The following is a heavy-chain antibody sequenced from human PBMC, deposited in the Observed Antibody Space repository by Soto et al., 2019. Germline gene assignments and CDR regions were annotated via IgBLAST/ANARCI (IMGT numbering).Heavy chain of an antibody. CDR1: GGSLGGYY. D-gene: IGHD1-7*01. V-gene: IGHV4-34*01. CDR2: VSHVDST. Sequence: QVQLLQWGTGALKPSETLSLTCTVHGGSLGGYYWNWIRQSPGKALGWIGEVSHVDSTNYNPSPNGRANISLYTPKNPFSLKLTCMLAADTAVYYCARGYLTATSPPYNWFDRWGQGALVTVSS. J-gene: IGHJ5*02. CDR3: ARGYLTATSPPYNWFDR.